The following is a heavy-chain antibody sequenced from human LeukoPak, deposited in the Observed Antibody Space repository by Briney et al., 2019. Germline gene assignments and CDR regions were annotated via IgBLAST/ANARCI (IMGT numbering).Heavy chain of an antibody. CDR3: ATRTRMTTVTTLGFDP. D-gene: IGHD4-17*01. Sequence: KPSETLSLTCAVYGGFFSGYYWSWIRHPPAKALECIVEINHSGSTNYNPSLKSRVTISVDTSKNQFSLKLSSVTAADTAVYYCATRTRMTTVTTLGFDPWGQGTLVTVSS. V-gene: IGHV4-34*01. CDR1: GGFFSGYY. J-gene: IGHJ5*02. CDR2: INHSGST.